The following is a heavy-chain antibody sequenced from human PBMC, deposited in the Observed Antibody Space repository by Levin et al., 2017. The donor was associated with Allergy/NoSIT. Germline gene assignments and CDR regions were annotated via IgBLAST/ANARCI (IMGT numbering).Heavy chain of an antibody. CDR2: LNGDGSST. V-gene: IGHV3-74*01. Sequence: PGGSLRLSCAASGFTFSGYWMHWFRQVPGKGLVWVSRLNGDGSSTNYADSVKGRFTISRDNANNTLYLGMNTLRAEDTAVYYCARAQGDTRNAMAYWGQGTLVTVS. CDR1: GFTFSGYW. D-gene: IGHD5-18*01. J-gene: IGHJ4*02. CDR3: ARAQGDTRNAMAY.